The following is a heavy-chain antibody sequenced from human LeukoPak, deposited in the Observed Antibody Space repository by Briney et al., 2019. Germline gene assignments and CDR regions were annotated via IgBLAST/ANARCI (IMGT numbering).Heavy chain of an antibody. D-gene: IGHD6-13*01. Sequence: GGSLRLSCAASGFTFSSYWMHWVRQAPGKGLVWVSRINSDGSSTSYADSVKGRFTISRDNSKNTLYLQMNSLRAEDTAVYYCAKVRKQSIAAAGYFDYWGQGTLVTVSS. CDR1: GFTFSSYW. CDR2: INSDGSST. CDR3: AKVRKQSIAAAGYFDY. J-gene: IGHJ4*02. V-gene: IGHV3-74*01.